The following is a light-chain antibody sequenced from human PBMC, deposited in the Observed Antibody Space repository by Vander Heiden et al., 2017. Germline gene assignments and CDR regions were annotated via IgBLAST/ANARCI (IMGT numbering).Light chain of an antibody. J-gene: IGKJ3*01. V-gene: IGKV1-39*01. Sequence: DIQMTQSPSSLSASVGDRVTITCRASQSISSYLNWYQQKPGKAPKLLIYAASSLQSGVPSRFSSSGSGTDFTLTISSLQPEDFATYYCQQSYSTPGVTFGPGTKVDIK. CDR2: AAS. CDR3: QQSYSTPGVT. CDR1: QSISSY.